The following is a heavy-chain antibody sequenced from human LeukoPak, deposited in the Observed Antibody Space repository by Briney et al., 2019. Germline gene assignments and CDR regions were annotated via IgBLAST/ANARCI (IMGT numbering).Heavy chain of an antibody. CDR1: GFTFSSYA. J-gene: IGHJ4*02. CDR2: ISGSGGST. D-gene: IGHD5-18*01. Sequence: GGSLRLSCAASGFTFSSYAMSWVRQAPGKGLEWVSAISGSGGSTYYADSVKGRFTISRDNSKNTLYLQMNSLSAEDTAVYYCAKDYGYSYGHFDYWGQGTLVTVSS. V-gene: IGHV3-23*01. CDR3: AKDYGYSYGHFDY.